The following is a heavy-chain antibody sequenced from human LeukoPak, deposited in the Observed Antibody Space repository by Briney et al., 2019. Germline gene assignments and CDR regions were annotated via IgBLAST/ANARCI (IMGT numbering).Heavy chain of an antibody. D-gene: IGHD3-10*01. CDR3: ARADGSGNYYFDY. CDR2: ISGSGGST. CDR1: GFTFSSYD. J-gene: IGHJ4*02. V-gene: IGHV3-23*01. Sequence: GGSLRLSCAASGFTFSSYDMRWVRQAPGKGLEWVSVISGSGGSTYYADSVKGRFTISRDNSKNTLFLQMNSLRAEDTAVYYCARADGSGNYYFDYWGQGTLVTVSS.